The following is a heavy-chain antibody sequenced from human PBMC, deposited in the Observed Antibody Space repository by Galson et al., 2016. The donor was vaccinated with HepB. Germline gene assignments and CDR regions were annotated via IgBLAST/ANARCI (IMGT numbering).Heavy chain of an antibody. CDR2: ISGSGDKT. Sequence: SLRLSCAASGFTFSDEYMSWIRQAPGKGLEWIAYISGSGDKTNYADAVKDRFTISRDNAKNSLHLQMRSLRAEDTAVYYCARFIVVPAPIGGWLSRKRHRTRHKGNWFDSWGQGTLVTVSS. V-gene: IGHV3-11*06. CDR1: GFTFSDEY. D-gene: IGHD6-19*01. J-gene: IGHJ5*01. CDR3: ARFIVVPAPIGGWLSRKRHRTRHKGNWFDS.